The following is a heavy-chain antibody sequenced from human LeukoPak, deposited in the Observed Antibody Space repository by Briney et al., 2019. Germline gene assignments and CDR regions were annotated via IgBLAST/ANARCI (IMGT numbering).Heavy chain of an antibody. CDR2: IYTSGST. CDR1: GGSISSGSYY. V-gene: IGHV4-61*02. J-gene: IGHJ4*02. Sequence: SQTLSLTCTVSGGSISSGSYYWSWIRQPAGKGLEWIGRIYTSGSTNYNPSLKSRVTISVDTSKNQFSLKLSSVTAADTAVYYCASYGEYYYDSSGYYPLDYWGQGTLVTVSS. D-gene: IGHD3-22*01. CDR3: ASYGEYYYDSSGYYPLDY.